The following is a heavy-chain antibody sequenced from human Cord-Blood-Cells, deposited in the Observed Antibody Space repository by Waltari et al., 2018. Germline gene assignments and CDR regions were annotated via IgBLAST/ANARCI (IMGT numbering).Heavy chain of an antibody. CDR3: AGVHHNWGRYFDL. V-gene: IGHV4-38-2*02. CDR1: GYSISSGYY. J-gene: IGHJ2*01. D-gene: IGHD7-27*01. CDR2: IYHSGST. Sequence: QVQLQESGPGLVKPSETLSLTCTVSGYSISSGYYWGWIRQPPGKGLEWIGSIYHSGSTYYNPSLKSRITISVDTSKNQFSLKLISVTAADTAVYYCAGVHHNWGRYFDLWGRGTLVTVSS.